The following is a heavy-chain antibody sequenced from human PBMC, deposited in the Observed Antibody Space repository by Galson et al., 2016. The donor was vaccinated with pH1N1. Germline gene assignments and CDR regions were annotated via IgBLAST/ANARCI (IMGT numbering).Heavy chain of an antibody. CDR3: ARRGGVDLIDS. CDR1: GFSFSSYG. J-gene: IGHJ4*02. D-gene: IGHD3-16*01. CDR2: IWYDGTKQ. V-gene: IGHV3-33*01. Sequence: SLRLSCAASGFSFSSYGMHWVRQAPGKGLEWLALIWYDGTKQNYGDSVKGRVTISRDNSKNTLYLQLNSLRVEDTAVYFCARRGGVDLIDSWGQGTLVTVS.